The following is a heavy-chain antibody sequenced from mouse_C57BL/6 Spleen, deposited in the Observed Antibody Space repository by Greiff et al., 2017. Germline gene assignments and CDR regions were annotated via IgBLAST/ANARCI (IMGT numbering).Heavy chain of an antibody. CDR2: IYPSDSYT. CDR3: ARGGLRGGMDY. Sequence: QVQLQQPGAELVMPGASVKLSCKASGYTFTSYWMHWVKQRPGQGLEWIGEIYPSDSYTNYNQKFKGKSTLTVDKSSSTAYMQLSRLTSVDSAVYYCARGGLRGGMDYWGQGTSVTVSS. CDR1: GYTFTSYW. J-gene: IGHJ4*01. V-gene: IGHV1-69*01.